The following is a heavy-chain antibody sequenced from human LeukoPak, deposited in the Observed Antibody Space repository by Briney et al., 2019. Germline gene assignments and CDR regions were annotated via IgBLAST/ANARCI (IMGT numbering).Heavy chain of an antibody. D-gene: IGHD4-17*01. J-gene: IGHJ3*02. CDR1: GFTFSSYS. CDR2: ISSSSSYI. V-gene: IGHV3-21*01. Sequence: GGSLRLSCAASGFTFSSYSMNWVRQAPGKGLEWVSSISSSSSYIYYADSVKGRFTISRDNAKNSLYLQMNSLRAEDTAVYYCARDTAYGDGAFDIWGQGTMVTASS. CDR3: ARDTAYGDGAFDI.